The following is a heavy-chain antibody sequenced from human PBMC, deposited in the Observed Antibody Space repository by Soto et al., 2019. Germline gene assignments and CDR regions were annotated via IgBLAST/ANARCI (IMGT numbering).Heavy chain of an antibody. CDR3: VRDHEPYLDWSYPFCFDY. D-gene: IGHD3-9*01. J-gene: IGHJ4*02. CDR2: IWYDGSNT. V-gene: IGHV3-33*01. CDR1: GFTFNRHG. Sequence: QVQLEESGGGVVQPGRSLRLSCAATGFTFNRHGMHWVRQSPGKGLEWVAGIWYDGSNTFYVDSVKGRFTISRDNSKNTVYLQMNSLRAEDTAVYYCVRDHEPYLDWSYPFCFDYWGQGALVTVSS.